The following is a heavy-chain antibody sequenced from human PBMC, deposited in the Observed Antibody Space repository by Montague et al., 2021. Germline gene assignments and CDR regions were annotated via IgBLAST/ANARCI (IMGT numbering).Heavy chain of an antibody. CDR2: ISANGDRT. V-gene: IGHV3-23*01. J-gene: IGHJ4*02. CDR3: AKERGLNIAWYGENDS. Sequence: SLRLSCAASGFTFSSYAMNWVRQTPGKGLEWVSAISANGDRTYYAGSVKGRFTISRDNSKNTLYLQMNSLRAEDAAVYYCAKERGLNIAWYGENDSWGQGTLVTVSS. D-gene: IGHD3-10*01. CDR1: GFTFSSYA.